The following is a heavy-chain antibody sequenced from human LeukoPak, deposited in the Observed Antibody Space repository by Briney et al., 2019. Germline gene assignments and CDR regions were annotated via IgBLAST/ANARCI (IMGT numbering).Heavy chain of an antibody. CDR1: GGSISSYY. CDR3: ARDGLQQFGRHYFDY. Sequence: SSETLSLTCTVSGGSISSYYWSWIRQPPGKGLEWIGYIFDSGRADYNPSLRRRVTLSMAASLNQFFLDLTSVNAADTAVYYCARDGLQQFGRHYFDYWGQGTLVTVSS. V-gene: IGHV4-59*01. CDR2: IFDSGRA. J-gene: IGHJ4*02. D-gene: IGHD6-13*01.